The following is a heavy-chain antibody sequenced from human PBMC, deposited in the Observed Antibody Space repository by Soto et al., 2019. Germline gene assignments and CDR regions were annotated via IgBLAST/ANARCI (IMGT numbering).Heavy chain of an antibody. CDR1: GFTFSSYG. CDR3: ASWRLQGFDP. V-gene: IGHV3-33*01. CDR2: IWYDGSNK. J-gene: IGHJ5*02. D-gene: IGHD4-4*01. Sequence: QVQLVESGGGVVQPGRSLRLSCAASGFTFSSYGMHWVRQAPGKGLEWVAVIWYDGSNKYYADSVKGRFTISRDNSKNTLYLQMNSLRAEDTAVSYCASWRLQGFDPWGQGTLVTVSS.